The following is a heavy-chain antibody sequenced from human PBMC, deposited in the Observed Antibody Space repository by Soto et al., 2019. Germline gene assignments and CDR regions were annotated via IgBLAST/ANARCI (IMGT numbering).Heavy chain of an antibody. Sequence: PSETLSLTCSVSSASLISSTYYWSLIRQPPGRGPEWIGSIYYSGNTYYKPSLKSRVSISIDTSRNQFSLKLTSVTAADTGVYYCASSSPFHYWGPGILVTVSS. CDR2: IYYSGNT. J-gene: IGHJ4*02. V-gene: IGHV4-39*01. D-gene: IGHD6-6*01. CDR3: ASSSPFHY. CDR1: SASLISSTYY.